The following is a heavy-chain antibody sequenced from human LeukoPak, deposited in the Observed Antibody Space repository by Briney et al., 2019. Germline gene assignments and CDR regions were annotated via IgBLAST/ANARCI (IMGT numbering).Heavy chain of an antibody. CDR1: GFVFSTYW. CDR2: IKTDGSTT. D-gene: IGHD6-19*01. V-gene: IGHV3-74*01. CDR3: AKDKGYSSGWYLLDP. J-gene: IGHJ5*02. Sequence: GGSLRLSCAGSGFVFSTYWLHWVRQAPGKGLAWVSRIKTDGSTTYYADSVKGRFSISRDNSKNTLYLQMNNLRVEDTAVYYCAKDKGYSSGWYLLDPWGQGTLVTVSS.